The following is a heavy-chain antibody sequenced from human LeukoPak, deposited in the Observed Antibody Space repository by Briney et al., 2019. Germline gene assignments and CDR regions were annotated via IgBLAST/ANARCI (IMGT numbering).Heavy chain of an antibody. J-gene: IGHJ5*02. CDR2: IYTGGST. CDR1: GGSVSSSSYY. Sequence: PSETLSLTCTVSGGSVSSSSYYWSWIRQPAGKGLEWIGRIYTGGSTNYNPSLKSRVTMSVDTSKNQFSLKLSSVTAADTAVYYCARDSRATSRYSTAERWVTWGQGTLVTVSS. D-gene: IGHD1-26*01. CDR3: ARDSRATSRYSTAERWVT. V-gene: IGHV4-61*02.